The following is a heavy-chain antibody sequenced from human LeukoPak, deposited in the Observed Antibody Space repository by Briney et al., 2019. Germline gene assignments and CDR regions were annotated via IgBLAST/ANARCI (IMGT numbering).Heavy chain of an antibody. Sequence: SETLSLTCTVSGGSISTYYWSWIRQPAGKGLEWIGRIYTSGSTNYNPSLKSRVTISVDTSKNQFSLKLSSVTAADTAVYYCARDRGFRGYYYSYYFDYWGQGTLVTVSS. V-gene: IGHV4-4*07. CDR1: GGSISTYY. J-gene: IGHJ4*02. D-gene: IGHD3-22*01. CDR2: IYTSGST. CDR3: ARDRGFRGYYYSYYFDY.